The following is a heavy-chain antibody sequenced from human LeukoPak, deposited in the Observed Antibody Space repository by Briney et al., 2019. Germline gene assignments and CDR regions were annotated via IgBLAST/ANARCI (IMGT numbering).Heavy chain of an antibody. D-gene: IGHD6-13*01. J-gene: IGHJ5*02. CDR3: ARVCGRAGERGRIAAAGTQWFDP. Sequence: SQTLSLTCAISGDSVSSNSAAWNWIRQSPARGLEWLGRTYYRSKWYNDYAVSVKSRITINPDTSKNQFSLQLNSVTAADTAVYYCARVCGRAGERGRIAAAGTQWFDPWGQGTLVTVSS. V-gene: IGHV6-1*01. CDR1: GDSVSSNSAA. CDR2: TYYRSKWYN.